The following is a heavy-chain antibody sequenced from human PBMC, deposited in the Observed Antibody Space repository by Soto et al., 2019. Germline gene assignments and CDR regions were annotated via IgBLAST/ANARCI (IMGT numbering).Heavy chain of an antibody. CDR3: AREEYCSGGSCYSGHYYYYMDV. J-gene: IGHJ6*03. CDR2: IIPILGIA. D-gene: IGHD2-15*01. Sequence: VASVKVSCKASGGTFSSYTISWVRQAPGQGLEWMGRIIPILGIANYAQKFQGRVTITADKSTSTAYMELSSLRSEDTAVYYCAREEYCSGGSCYSGHYYYYMDVWGKGTTVTVSS. CDR1: GGTFSSYT. V-gene: IGHV1-69*04.